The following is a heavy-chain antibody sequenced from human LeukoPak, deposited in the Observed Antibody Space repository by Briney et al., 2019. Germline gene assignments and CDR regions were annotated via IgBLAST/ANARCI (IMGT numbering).Heavy chain of an antibody. D-gene: IGHD3-10*01. V-gene: IGHV3-74*01. J-gene: IGHJ4*02. Sequence: GGSLRLSCAASGFTFSSYWMHWVRQAPGEGLVWVSRINSDGSSTSYADSVKGRFTISRDNAKNTLYLQMNSLRAEDTAVYYCARGLLWFGELFDYWGQGTLVTVSS. CDR3: ARGLLWFGELFDY. CDR1: GFTFSSYW. CDR2: INSDGSST.